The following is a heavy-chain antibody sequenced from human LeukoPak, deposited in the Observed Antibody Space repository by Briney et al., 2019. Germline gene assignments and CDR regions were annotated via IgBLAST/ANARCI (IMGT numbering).Heavy chain of an antibody. V-gene: IGHV3-53*04. CDR3: ARAPPPAAGPDYYYRMDV. CDR1: VFTVSSNY. J-gene: IGHJ6*02. CDR2: LYIGGST. Sequence: GGSLRLSCAASVFTVSSNYMSWVRRAPGKGLECVSVLYIGGSTYYTDSVKGRFTISRHNSKNTLYLQMISLRAEDTAVYYCARAPPPAAGPDYYYRMDVWGQGTTVTVSS.